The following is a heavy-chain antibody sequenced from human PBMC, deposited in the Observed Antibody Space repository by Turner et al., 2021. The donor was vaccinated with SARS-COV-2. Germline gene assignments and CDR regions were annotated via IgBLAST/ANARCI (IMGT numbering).Heavy chain of an antibody. D-gene: IGHD5-18*01. J-gene: IGHJ6*02. V-gene: IGHV4-39*01. CDR3: ARLMDTAMDYYGTDV. CDR1: AGSISRSSYY. CDR2: ICYSGSS. Sequence: QLQLLESGPGLWKPSGTLSLACSVSAGSISRSSYYWGWIRQPPGKGLEWIGNICYSGSSYYYPSLKSRLTISVDASKNQFSLKLTSGPAADTAVYYCARLMDTAMDYYGTDVWGQGTTVTVSS.